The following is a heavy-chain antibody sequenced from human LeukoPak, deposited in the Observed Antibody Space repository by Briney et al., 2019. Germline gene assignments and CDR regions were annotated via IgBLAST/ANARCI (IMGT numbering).Heavy chain of an antibody. J-gene: IGHJ4*02. CDR2: ISSSSSTI. V-gene: IGHV3-48*04. D-gene: IGHD5-18*01. CDR3: AREDGYSYVH. CDR1: GFTFSSYS. Sequence: GGSLRLSCAASGFTFSSYSMNWVRQAPGKGLEWVSYISSSSSTIYYADSVKGRFTISRDNAKNSLYLRMNSLRAEDTAVYYCAREDGYSYVHWGQGTLVTVSS.